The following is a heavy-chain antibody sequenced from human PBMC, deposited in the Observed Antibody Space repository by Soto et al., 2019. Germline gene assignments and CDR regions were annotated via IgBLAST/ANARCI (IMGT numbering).Heavy chain of an antibody. V-gene: IGHV1-18*01. CDR2: ISAYNGNT. J-gene: IGHJ4*02. D-gene: IGHD6-19*01. CDR3: ARVRPGAVAGTRVDY. Sequence: ASVKVSCKASGYTFTSYGISWVRQAPGQGLEWMGWISAYNGNTNYAQKLQGRVTMTTDTSTSTAYMELRSLRSDDTAVYYCARVRPGAVAGTRVDYWGQGTLVTVSS. CDR1: GYTFTSYG.